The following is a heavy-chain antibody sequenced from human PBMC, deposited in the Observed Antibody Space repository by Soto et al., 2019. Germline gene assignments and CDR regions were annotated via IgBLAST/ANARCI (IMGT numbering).Heavy chain of an antibody. CDR2: IKSDGTST. D-gene: IGHD5-12*01. CDR1: GFNLSRYW. J-gene: IGHJ4*02. V-gene: IGHV3-74*01. CDR3: VRVVSYCGYDMHFDY. Sequence: EVQLVESGGGLVQPGGSLRLSCAASGFNLSRYWMHWVRQAPGKGLVWVSRIKSDGTSTSYADSVKGRFTSSRDNAKNTLYLPMSSLRAEYTAVYYCVRVVSYCGYDMHFDYWGQGTLVTVSS.